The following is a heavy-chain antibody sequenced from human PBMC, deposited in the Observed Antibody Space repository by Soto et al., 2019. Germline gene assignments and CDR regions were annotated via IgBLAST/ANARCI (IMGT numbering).Heavy chain of an antibody. J-gene: IGHJ6*02. Sequence: GGSLRLSCAASGFTFSSYSMNWVRQAPGKGLEWVSSISSSSSYIYYADSVKGRFTISRDNAKNSLYLQMNSLRAEDTAVYYCARDYYGSGGRDYYYYYGMDVWGQGTTVTVSS. CDR2: ISSSSSYI. CDR1: GFTFSSYS. D-gene: IGHD3-10*01. V-gene: IGHV3-21*01. CDR3: ARDYYGSGGRDYYYYYGMDV.